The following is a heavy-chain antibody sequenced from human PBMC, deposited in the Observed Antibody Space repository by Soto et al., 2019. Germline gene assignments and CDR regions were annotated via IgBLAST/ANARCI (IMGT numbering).Heavy chain of an antibody. J-gene: IGHJ4*02. CDR1: GFTFSSYA. Sequence: GESLKISCAASGFTFSSYAMSWVRQAPGKGLEWVSAISGSGGSTYYADSVKGRFTISRDNSKNTLYLQMNSLRAEDTAVYYCAKDSLGLIAARDIDYWGQGTLVTVSS. V-gene: IGHV3-23*01. CDR2: ISGSGGST. CDR3: AKDSLGLIAARDIDY. D-gene: IGHD6-6*01.